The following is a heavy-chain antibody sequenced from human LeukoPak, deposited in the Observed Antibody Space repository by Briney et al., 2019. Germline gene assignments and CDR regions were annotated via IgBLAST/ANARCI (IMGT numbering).Heavy chain of an antibody. CDR2: ISPRGGSM. J-gene: IGHJ4*02. CDR1: GFTFSDYH. CDR3: AAGRDIAVAGPGGYFDY. D-gene: IGHD6-19*01. Sequence: PGGSLRLSCAASGFTFSDYHMNWIRQAPGKGLEWVSYISPRGGSMYFADSVKGRFTTSRDNAENSLFLQMNSLTADDTAVYYCAAGRDIAVAGPGGYFDYWGQGTLVTVSS. V-gene: IGHV3-11*01.